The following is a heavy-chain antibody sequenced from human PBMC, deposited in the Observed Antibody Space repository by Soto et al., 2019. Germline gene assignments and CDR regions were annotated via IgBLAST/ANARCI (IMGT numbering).Heavy chain of an antibody. CDR1: GGSISSYY. J-gene: IGHJ6*02. Sequence: QVQLQESGPGLVKPSETLSLTCTVSGGSISSYYWSWIRQPPGKGLEWIGYIYYSGSTNYNPSLKSRGTISVDTSKNQFSLKLSSVTAADTAVYYCARDLTYYDILTGYERYYGMDVWGQGTTVTVSS. CDR3: ARDLTYYDILTGYERYYGMDV. CDR2: IYYSGST. D-gene: IGHD3-9*01. V-gene: IGHV4-59*01.